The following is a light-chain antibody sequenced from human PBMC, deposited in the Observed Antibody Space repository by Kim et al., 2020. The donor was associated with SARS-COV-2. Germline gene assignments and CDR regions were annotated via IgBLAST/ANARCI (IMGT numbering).Light chain of an antibody. V-gene: IGLV2-11*01. J-gene: IGLJ2*01. CDR3: SSYAGSYTVV. CDR1: SSDVGGYKY. Sequence: QSALTQPRSVSGSPGQSVTISCTGTSSDVGGYKYVSWYQQHPGKVPKLMIYDVSQRPSGVPDRFSGSKSGNTASLTISGLQAEDEADYYCSSYAGSYTVVFGGGTKLTVL. CDR2: DVS.